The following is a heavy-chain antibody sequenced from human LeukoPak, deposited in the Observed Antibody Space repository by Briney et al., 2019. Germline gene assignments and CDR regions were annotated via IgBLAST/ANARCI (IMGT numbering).Heavy chain of an antibody. CDR1: GYTFTSYD. CDR2: MNPNSGNT. J-gene: IGHJ6*02. CDR3: ARTPSRYCSSTSCRGYYGMDV. V-gene: IGHV1-8*01. D-gene: IGHD2-2*01. Sequence: ASVKVSCKASGYTFTSYDINWVRQATGQGLEWMGWMNPNSGNTGYAQKFQGRVTMTRNTSISTAYMELGSLRSEDTAVYYCARTPSRYCSSTSCRGYYGMDVWGQGTTVTVSS.